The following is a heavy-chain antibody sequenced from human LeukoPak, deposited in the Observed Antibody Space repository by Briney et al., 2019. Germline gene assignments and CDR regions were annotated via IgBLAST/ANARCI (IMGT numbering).Heavy chain of an antibody. V-gene: IGHV3-21*01. CDR2: ISSGSSYI. D-gene: IGHD6-13*01. CDR1: GFTFSIYA. Sequence: PGGSLRLSCAASGFTFSIYAMSWVRQAPGKGLEWVSSISSGSSYISYADSVKGRFTISRDNAKNSLNLQMNSLRAEDTAVYYCARAGSSRPNYYFDYWGQGILVTVSS. J-gene: IGHJ4*02. CDR3: ARAGSSRPNYYFDY.